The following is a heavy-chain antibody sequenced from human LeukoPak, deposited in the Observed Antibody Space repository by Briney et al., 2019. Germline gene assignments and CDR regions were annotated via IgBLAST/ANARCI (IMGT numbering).Heavy chain of an antibody. CDR3: TKANTAVAAFGYFDL. Sequence: GGSLRLSCAASGFTSSIYAMSSVRQAPGKGLEWVSGISGSGGITYYADSVKGRFTISRDNSRNTLHLQMNSLRADDTAVYYCTKANTAVAAFGYFDLWGRGTLVTVSS. CDR1: GFTSSIYA. J-gene: IGHJ2*01. D-gene: IGHD6-19*01. CDR2: ISGSGGIT. V-gene: IGHV3-23*01.